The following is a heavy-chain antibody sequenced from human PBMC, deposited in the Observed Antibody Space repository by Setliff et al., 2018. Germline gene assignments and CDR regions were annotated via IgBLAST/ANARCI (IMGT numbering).Heavy chain of an antibody. V-gene: IGHV3-33*06. J-gene: IGHJ4*02. CDR1: GFTFSSYG. CDR2: IWYDGSNK. CDR3: AKDRNGYSSGWTLFDY. Sequence: GGSLRLSCAASGFTFSSYGMHWVRQAPGKGLEWVAVIWYDGSNKYYADSVKGRFTISRDNSKNTLYLQMNSLRAEDTAVYYCAKDRNGYSSGWTLFDYWGQGTLVTVSS. D-gene: IGHD6-19*01.